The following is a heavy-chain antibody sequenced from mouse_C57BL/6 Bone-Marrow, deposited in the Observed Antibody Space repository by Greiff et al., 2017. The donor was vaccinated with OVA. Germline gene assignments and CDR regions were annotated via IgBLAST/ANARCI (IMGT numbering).Heavy chain of an antibody. D-gene: IGHD1-1*01. J-gene: IGHJ4*01. Sequence: EVQVVESGPGLVKPSQSLSLTCSVTGYSITSGYYWNWIRQFPGNKLEWMGYISYDGSNNYNPYLKNLISITRDTSKNQFFLKLNSVTTEDTATYYCARDLLVAPYAMDYWGQGTSVTVSS. CDR3: ARDLLVAPYAMDY. CDR2: ISYDGSN. CDR1: GYSITSGYY. V-gene: IGHV3-6*01.